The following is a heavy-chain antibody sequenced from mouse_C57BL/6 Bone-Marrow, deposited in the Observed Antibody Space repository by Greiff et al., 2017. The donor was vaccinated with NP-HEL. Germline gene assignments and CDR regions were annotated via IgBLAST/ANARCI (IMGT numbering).Heavy chain of an antibody. CDR3: ARGNSNPYYFDY. Sequence: QVQLQQPGAELVKPGASVKLSCKASGYTFTSYWMHWVKQRPGQGLEWIGMIHPNSGSTNYNEKFNSKATLTVDKSSSTAYMQLSSLTSEDSAVYYGARGNSNPYYFDYWGQGTTLTVSS. CDR1: GYTFTSYW. V-gene: IGHV1-64*01. CDR2: IHPNSGST. J-gene: IGHJ2*01. D-gene: IGHD2-5*01.